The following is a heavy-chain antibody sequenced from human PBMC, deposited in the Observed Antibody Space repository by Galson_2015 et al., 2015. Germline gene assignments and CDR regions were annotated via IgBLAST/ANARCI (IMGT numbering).Heavy chain of an antibody. CDR1: GFTVSSNY. D-gene: IGHD3-9*01. Sequence: SLRLSCAASGFTVSSNYMSWVRQAPGKGLEWVSVIYSGGSTYYADSVKGRFTISRDNSKNTLYLQMNSLRAEDTAVYYCAKTLRYFDWASELDYWGQGTLVTVSS. J-gene: IGHJ4*02. CDR2: IYSGGST. V-gene: IGHV3-53*01. CDR3: AKTLRYFDWASELDY.